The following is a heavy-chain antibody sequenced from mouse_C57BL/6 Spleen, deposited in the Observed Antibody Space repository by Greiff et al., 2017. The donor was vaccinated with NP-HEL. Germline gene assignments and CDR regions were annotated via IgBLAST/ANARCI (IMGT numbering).Heavy chain of an antibody. CDR1: GYSFTDYN. CDR3: AREDYGSRDLGYFDY. J-gene: IGHJ2*01. V-gene: IGHV1-39*01. D-gene: IGHD1-1*01. CDR2: INPNYGTT. Sequence: EVKLMESGPELVKPGASVKISCKASGYSFTDYNMNWVKQSNGKSLEWIGVINPNYGTTSYNQKFKGKATLTVDQSSSTAYMQLNSLTSEDSAVYYCAREDYGSRDLGYFDYWGQGTTLTVSS.